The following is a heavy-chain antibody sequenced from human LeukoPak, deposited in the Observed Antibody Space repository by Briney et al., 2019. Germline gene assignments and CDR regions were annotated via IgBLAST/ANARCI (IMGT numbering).Heavy chain of an antibody. J-gene: IGHJ4*02. Sequence: ASVKVSCKASGYTFTSYGISWVRQAPGQGLEWMGWISAYNGNTNYAQKLQGRVTMTTDTSTSTAYMELRSLRSDDTAVYYCARGGPIVAVVAATPPYLPDYWGQGTLVTVSS. CDR1: GYTFTSYG. D-gene: IGHD2-15*01. V-gene: IGHV1-18*01. CDR3: ARGGPIVAVVAATPPYLPDY. CDR2: ISAYNGNT.